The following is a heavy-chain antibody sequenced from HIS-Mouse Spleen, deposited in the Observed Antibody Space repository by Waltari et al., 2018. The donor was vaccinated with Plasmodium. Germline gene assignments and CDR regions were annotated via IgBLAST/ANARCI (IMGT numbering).Heavy chain of an antibody. Sequence: QVQLVQSGAEVKKPGASVTVSCKASGYTFNGYYMHWVRQAPGQGLEWMGWINPNSGGTNYAQKFQGRVTMTRDTSISTAYMELSRLRSDDTAVYYCARVLGYKAAAGTFVEYFQHWGQGTLVTVSS. V-gene: IGHV1-2*02. CDR2: INPNSGGT. J-gene: IGHJ1*01. D-gene: IGHD6-13*01. CDR1: GYTFNGYY. CDR3: ARVLGYKAAAGTFVEYFQH.